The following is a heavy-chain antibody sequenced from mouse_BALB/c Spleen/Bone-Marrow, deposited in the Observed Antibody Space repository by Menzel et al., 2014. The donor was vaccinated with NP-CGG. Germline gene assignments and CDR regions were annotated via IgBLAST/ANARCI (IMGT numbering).Heavy chain of an antibody. CDR1: GFTFSDYY. V-gene: IGHV5-12*02. CDR3: ARPLYDGYYVAY. D-gene: IGHD2-3*01. Sequence: EVKLVESGGGLVRPGGSLKLSCATSGFTFSDYYMYWVRQTPEKRLEWVAYISNGGGSTYYPDTVKGRFTISRDNAKNTLYLQMSRLKSEDTAMYYCARPLYDGYYVAYWGQGTLVTVSA. J-gene: IGHJ3*01. CDR2: ISNGGGST.